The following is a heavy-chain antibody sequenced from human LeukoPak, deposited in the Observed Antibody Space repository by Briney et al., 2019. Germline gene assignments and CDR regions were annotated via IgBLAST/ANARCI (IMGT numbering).Heavy chain of an antibody. CDR3: ARAGHAGQQLKT. Sequence: GGSLRLSCAASGFTFSDYYMSWIRQAPGKGLEWVSYISSSSSYTNYADSVEGRFTISRDNAKNSLYLQMNSLRAEDTAVYYCARAGHAGQQLKTWGQGTLVTVSS. CDR1: GFTFSDYY. D-gene: IGHD6-13*01. J-gene: IGHJ5*02. CDR2: ISSSSSYT. V-gene: IGHV3-11*05.